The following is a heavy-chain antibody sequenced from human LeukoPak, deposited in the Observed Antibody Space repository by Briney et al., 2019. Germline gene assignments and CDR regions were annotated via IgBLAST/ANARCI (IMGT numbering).Heavy chain of an antibody. J-gene: IGHJ6*02. CDR3: AREVQQQLAHTGYYGMDV. V-gene: IGHV3-48*03. CDR2: IRSSGSTI. D-gene: IGHD6-13*01. CDR1: GFTFSSYE. Sequence: PGGSLRLSCAASGFTFSSYEMNWVRQAPGKGLEWVSYIRSSGSTIYYADSVKGRFTISRDNAKNSLYLQMNSLRAEDTAVYYCAREVQQQLAHTGYYGMDVWGQGTTVTVSS.